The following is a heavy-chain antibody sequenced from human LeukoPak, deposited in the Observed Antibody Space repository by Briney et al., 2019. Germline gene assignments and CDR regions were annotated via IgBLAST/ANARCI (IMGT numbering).Heavy chain of an antibody. CDR3: ARFSSGCSTSSCYLTY. CDR2: IHDTGST. Sequence: KSSETLSLTCSVSGGSLSSHYWSWIRQPPGKGLELIGHIHDTGSTFYNPSLRGRVTISLDTSHNQFSLKLTSMTAADTAVYYCARFSSGCSTSSCYLTYWGQGTLVTVS. D-gene: IGHD2-2*01. CDR1: GGSLSSHY. V-gene: IGHV4-59*11. J-gene: IGHJ4*02.